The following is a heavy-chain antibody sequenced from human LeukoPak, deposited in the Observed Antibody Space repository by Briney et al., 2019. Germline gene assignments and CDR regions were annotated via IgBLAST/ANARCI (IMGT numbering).Heavy chain of an antibody. J-gene: IGHJ4*02. Sequence: PGGSLRLSCAASGFTLDSHAMSWVRQAPGKGLEWISTFIESSGSAHYADSVKGRFTISRDISKNTLYLQMNSLRAEDTAVYYCARDPSRSWWGYFDHWGQGALVTVSS. CDR1: GFTLDSHA. D-gene: IGHD6-13*01. CDR2: FIESSGSA. CDR3: ARDPSRSWWGYFDH. V-gene: IGHV3-23*01.